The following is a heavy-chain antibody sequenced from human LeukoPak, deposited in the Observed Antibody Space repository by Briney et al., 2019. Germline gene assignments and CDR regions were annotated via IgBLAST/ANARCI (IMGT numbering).Heavy chain of an antibody. D-gene: IGHD3-22*01. J-gene: IGHJ4*02. V-gene: IGHV3-7*01. CDR3: ARKDSSPRTFDY. CDR1: GFSFRSYW. CDR2: IKEDGSEK. Sequence: PGWSLRHSCAATGFSFRSYWMNAVRQAGGKEVEGVANIKEDGSEKNYVDSVKGRFTISRDNAKNSLYLQMNSLRAEDTAVYYCARKDSSPRTFDYWGQGTLVTVSS.